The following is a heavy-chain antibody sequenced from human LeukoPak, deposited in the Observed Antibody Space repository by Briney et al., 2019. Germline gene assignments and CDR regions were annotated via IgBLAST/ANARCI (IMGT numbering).Heavy chain of an antibody. CDR3: ARDSLRSSSWDNWFDP. J-gene: IGHJ5*02. V-gene: IGHV1-2*02. D-gene: IGHD6-13*01. Sequence: ASVKVSCKASGYTFTGYYMHWVRQAPGQGLEWMGWINPNSGGTNYAQKFQGRVTMTRDTSISTAYMELSRLRSDDTAVYYCARDSLRSSSWDNWFDPWGQGTLVTVSS. CDR1: GYTFTGYY. CDR2: INPNSGGT.